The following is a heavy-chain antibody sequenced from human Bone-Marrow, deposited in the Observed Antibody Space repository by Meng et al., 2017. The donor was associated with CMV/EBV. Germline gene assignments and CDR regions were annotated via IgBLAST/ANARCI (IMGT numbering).Heavy chain of an antibody. Sequence: GESLKISCTGSGFTFGDYAMSWVRQAPGKGLVWVSRINSDGSSTSYADSVKGRFTISRDNAKNTLYLQMNSLRAEDTAVYYCARGTTYYDFWSGYYTFDYWGQGTLVTVSS. D-gene: IGHD3-3*01. V-gene: IGHV3-74*01. CDR1: GFTFGDYA. J-gene: IGHJ4*02. CDR3: ARGTTYYDFWSGYYTFDY. CDR2: INSDGSST.